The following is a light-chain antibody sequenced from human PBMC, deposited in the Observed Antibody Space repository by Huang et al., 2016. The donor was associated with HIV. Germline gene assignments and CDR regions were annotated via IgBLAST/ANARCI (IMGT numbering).Light chain of an antibody. CDR2: RAA. CDR1: QGLNNY. CDR3: QQYSNFPLT. V-gene: IGKV1-16*02. J-gene: IGKJ4*01. Sequence: DIQMTQSPSSLSACVGDRVTITCRARQGLNNYLAWFQQRPGKAHKSLIYRAATLQSGVPSKFSGSASGTDFTLTINSLQPEDVATYYCQQYSNFPLTFGGGTKVEVK.